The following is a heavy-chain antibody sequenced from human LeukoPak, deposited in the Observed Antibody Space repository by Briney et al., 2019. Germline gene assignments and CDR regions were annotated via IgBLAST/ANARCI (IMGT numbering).Heavy chain of an antibody. Sequence: ASVKVSCKASGYSFTSYGISWVRQAPGQGLEWMGWISAYNGNTNYAQRIQGRVTMTTDTSTSTAYMELRSLTSDDTAVYYCARVPSGGPLDYWGQGTLVTVSS. CDR1: GYSFTSYG. CDR2: ISAYNGNT. V-gene: IGHV1-18*01. D-gene: IGHD2-15*01. CDR3: ARVPSGGPLDY. J-gene: IGHJ4*02.